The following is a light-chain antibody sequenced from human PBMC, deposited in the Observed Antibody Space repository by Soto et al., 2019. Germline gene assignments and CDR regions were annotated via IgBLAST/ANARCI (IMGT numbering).Light chain of an antibody. CDR1: QSVSNNY. V-gene: IGKV3-20*01. J-gene: IGKJ4*01. CDR3: QQYGASPLT. Sequence: EIVLTQSPGTLSLSPGERATLSCRASQSVSNNYLAWYQQKPGQAPRLLIYDASNRATGIPDRFSGSGSGTEFTLTISRLEPEDFAVYYCQQYGASPLTFGGGTRLEIK. CDR2: DAS.